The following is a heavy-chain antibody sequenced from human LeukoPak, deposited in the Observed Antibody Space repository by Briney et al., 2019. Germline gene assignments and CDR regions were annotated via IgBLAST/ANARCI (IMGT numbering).Heavy chain of an antibody. CDR2: IYSGGST. Sequence: GGSMRLSCAASGFTVSSNYMSWVRQAPGKGLEWVSVIYSGGSTYYADSVKGRFTISRDNSKNTLYLQMNSLRAEDTAVYYCARAVAGFRAIWYYFDYWGQGTLVTVSS. V-gene: IGHV3-53*01. CDR1: GFTVSSNY. J-gene: IGHJ4*02. D-gene: IGHD6-19*01. CDR3: ARAVAGFRAIWYYFDY.